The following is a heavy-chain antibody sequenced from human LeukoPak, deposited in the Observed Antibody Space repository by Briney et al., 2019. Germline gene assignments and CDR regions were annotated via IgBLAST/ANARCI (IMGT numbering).Heavy chain of an antibody. J-gene: IGHJ4*02. V-gene: IGHV4-59*08. Sequence: PSETLSLTCTVSGGSISSNYWSWIRQPPGKGLEWIGYIYYSVSTNNNPSLKSRVTISVDTSKNQFSLKLSSVTAADTAVYYCARHIITIFGVVTEGFDYWGQGTLVTVSS. D-gene: IGHD3-3*01. CDR1: GGSISSNY. CDR3: ARHIITIFGVVTEGFDY. CDR2: IYYSVST.